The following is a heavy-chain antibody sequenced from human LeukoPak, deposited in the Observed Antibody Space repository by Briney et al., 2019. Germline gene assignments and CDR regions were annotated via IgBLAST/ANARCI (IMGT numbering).Heavy chain of an antibody. V-gene: IGHV3-30-3*01. CDR3: ARGAQKILSFGEYPSDAFDI. CDR2: ISYDGNKK. J-gene: IGHJ3*02. D-gene: IGHD3-10*01. CDR1: GFTFSNFV. Sequence: PGGSLTLSCTASGFTFSNFVMHWVRQPPGKGLQWVTEISYDGNKKTYVDSVKGRFTIPRDNSKNTLYLQMNSLRDEDTAVYYCARGAQKILSFGEYPSDAFDIWGQGTMVTVSS.